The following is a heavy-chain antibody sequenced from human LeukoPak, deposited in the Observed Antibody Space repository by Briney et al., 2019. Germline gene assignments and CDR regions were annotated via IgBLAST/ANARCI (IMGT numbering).Heavy chain of an antibody. V-gene: IGHV4-59*01. Sequence: SETLSLTCTVSGGSISTYYWSWIRQPPGKGLEWIGYIYYTGSTNYNPSLKSRVTLSVGTSKNQFSLNLSSVTAADTAVYYCARVDSINWYDSRGYFDYWGQGTLVTVSS. CDR1: GGSISTYY. J-gene: IGHJ4*02. CDR3: ARVDSINWYDSRGYFDY. D-gene: IGHD6-13*01. CDR2: IYYTGST.